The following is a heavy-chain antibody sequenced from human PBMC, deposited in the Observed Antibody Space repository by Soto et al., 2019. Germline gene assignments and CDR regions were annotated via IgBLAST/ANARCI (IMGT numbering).Heavy chain of an antibody. CDR1: GYTFTNYG. D-gene: IGHD6-13*01. J-gene: IGHJ4*02. CDR3: ARTYGIAAAGYYFDY. CDR2: ISPIFGTA. Sequence: GASVKVSCKASGYTFTNYGISWVRQAPGQGLEWMGGISPIFGTANYAQKFQGRVTITADESTSTAYMELSSLRSEDTAVYYCARTYGIAAAGYYFDYWGQGTLVTVSS. V-gene: IGHV1-69*13.